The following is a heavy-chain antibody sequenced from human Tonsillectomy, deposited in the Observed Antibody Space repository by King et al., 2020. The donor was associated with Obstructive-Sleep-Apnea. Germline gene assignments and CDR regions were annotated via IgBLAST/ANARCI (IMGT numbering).Heavy chain of an antibody. Sequence: QLQESGPGLVKSSETLSLTCTVSGYSISSGYYWGWIRQPPGKGLEWIGSIYHSGSTYYNPSLKSRVTISVDTSKNQFSLKLNSVTAADTAVYYCARDRGYYDWGHGTMVTVSS. CDR1: GYSISSGYY. CDR3: ARDRGYYD. D-gene: IGHD1-26*01. CDR2: IYHSGST. J-gene: IGHJ3*01. V-gene: IGHV4-38-2*02.